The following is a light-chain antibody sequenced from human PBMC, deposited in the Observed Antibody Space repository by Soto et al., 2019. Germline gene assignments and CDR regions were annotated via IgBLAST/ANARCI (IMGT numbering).Light chain of an antibody. CDR3: QHYGGSRT. J-gene: IGKJ1*01. Sequence: IGLTQSPGTLSLSPGERATLSCRASQSVSSSLAWYQQRPGQAPRLLIYDASSRATGIPDRFSGSGSGTDFTLTISRLEPEDFAVYYCQHYGGSRTFGQGTKV. CDR1: QSVSSS. V-gene: IGKV3-20*01. CDR2: DAS.